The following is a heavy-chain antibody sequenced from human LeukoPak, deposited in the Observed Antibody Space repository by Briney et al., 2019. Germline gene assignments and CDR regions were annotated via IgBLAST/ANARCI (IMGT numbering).Heavy chain of an antibody. J-gene: IGHJ4*02. Sequence: PSETLSLTCAVYGGSFSGYYWSWIRQPPGKGLEWIGEINHSGSTNYSPSLKSRVTISVDTSKNQLSLKLSSVTAADTAVYYCARGAGGGSGSYFSGYWGQGTLVTVSS. CDR2: INHSGST. CDR3: ARGAGGGSGSYFSGY. CDR1: GGSFSGYY. V-gene: IGHV4-34*01. D-gene: IGHD3-10*01.